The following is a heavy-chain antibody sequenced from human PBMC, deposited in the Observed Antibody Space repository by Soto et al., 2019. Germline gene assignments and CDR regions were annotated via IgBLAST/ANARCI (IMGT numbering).Heavy chain of an antibody. V-gene: IGHV3-30*18. CDR1: GFTFSVYG. CDR2: ISYDGSNK. D-gene: IGHD6-19*01. CDR3: AKDHGQWLLTYYFDN. Sequence: QVQLVESGGGVVQPGRSLRLSCAASGFTFSVYGMHWVRQAPGKGLEWVAVISYDGSNKYYADSVKGRFTISRDISKNTLSLQMDSLRPEHTAVYYCAKDHGQWLLTYYFDNWGQGTLVTVSS. J-gene: IGHJ4*02.